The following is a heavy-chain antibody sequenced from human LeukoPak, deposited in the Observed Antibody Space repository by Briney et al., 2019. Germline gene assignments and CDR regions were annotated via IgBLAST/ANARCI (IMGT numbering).Heavy chain of an antibody. CDR3: ARNRGGMEGGLFYMDV. CDR2: ISLYNGNT. CDR1: GYIFSSYD. J-gene: IGHJ6*03. Sequence: GASGKVSCKASGYIFSSYDITWVRQAPGQGLEWMGWISLYNGNTNYAQKIQGRVTMTTDTSTSTAYMELWSLRSDDTAVYYCARNRGGMEGGLFYMDVWVKGTTVTVSS. D-gene: IGHD3-10*01. V-gene: IGHV1-18*01.